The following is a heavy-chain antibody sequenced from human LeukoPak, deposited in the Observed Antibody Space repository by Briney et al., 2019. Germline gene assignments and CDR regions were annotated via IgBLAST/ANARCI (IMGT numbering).Heavy chain of an antibody. CDR1: GFTFSSYG. CDR2: IYYSGST. J-gene: IGHJ6*03. D-gene: IGHD3-16*01. V-gene: IGHV4-59*01. Sequence: PGGSLRLSCAASGFTFSSYGMSWVRQAPGKGLEWIGYIYYSGSTNYNPSLKSRVTISVDTSKNQFSLKLSSVTAADTAVCYCARETSQKGAHYMDVWGKGTTVTISS. CDR3: ARETSQKGAHYMDV.